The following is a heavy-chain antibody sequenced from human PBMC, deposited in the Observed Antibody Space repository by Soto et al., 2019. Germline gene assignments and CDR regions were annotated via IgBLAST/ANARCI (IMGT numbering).Heavy chain of an antibody. CDR1: GFTFTSSA. J-gene: IGHJ5*02. CDR3: AAGRYSSSWYVPWFDP. D-gene: IGHD6-13*01. V-gene: IGHV1-58*01. CDR2: IVVGSGNT. Sequence: SVKVSCKASGFTFTSSAVQWVRQARGQRLEWIGWIVVGSGNTNYAQKFQERVTITRDMSTSTAYMELSSLRSEDTAVYYCAAGRYSSSWYVPWFDPWGQGTLVTVSS.